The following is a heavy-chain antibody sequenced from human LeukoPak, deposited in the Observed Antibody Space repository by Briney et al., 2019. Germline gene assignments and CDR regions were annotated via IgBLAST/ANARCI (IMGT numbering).Heavy chain of an antibody. J-gene: IGHJ4*02. CDR3: ARVGYYESSGYYEY. V-gene: IGHV1-2*06. D-gene: IGHD3-22*01. CDR1: GFTFSNCA. CDR2: INPNSGGT. Sequence: GGSLRLSCAASGFTFSNCAMHWVRQAPGQGLEWMGRINPNSGGTNYAQKFQGRVTMTRDTSISTVYMELSRLRSDDTAVYYCARVGYYESSGYYEYWGQGTLVTVSS.